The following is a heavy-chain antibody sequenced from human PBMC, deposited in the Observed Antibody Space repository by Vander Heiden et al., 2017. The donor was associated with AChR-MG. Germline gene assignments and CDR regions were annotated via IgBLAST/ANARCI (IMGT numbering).Heavy chain of an antibody. Sequence: QVQLVESGGGVVQPGRSLSLPCAASGFTFSSYGMHWVRQATGKGVEWLAVIWYDGSNKYYADCVKGRFTISRDNSKNTLYLQMNSLRAEDTAVYYCARPYCSITSCYGWFDPWGQGTLVTVSS. D-gene: IGHD2-2*01. CDR1: GFTFSSYG. CDR2: IWYDGSNK. V-gene: IGHV3-33*01. J-gene: IGHJ5*02. CDR3: ARPYCSITSCYGWFDP.